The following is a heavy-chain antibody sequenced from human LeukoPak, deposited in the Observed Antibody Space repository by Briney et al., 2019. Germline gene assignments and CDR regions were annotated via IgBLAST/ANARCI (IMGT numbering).Heavy chain of an antibody. CDR1: GYTFTSYD. V-gene: IGHV1-8*01. CDR2: MNPNSGNT. D-gene: IGHD3-10*01. Sequence: GASVKVSCKASGYTFTSYDINWVRQATGQGLEWMRWMNPNSGNTGYAQKFQGRVTMTRNTSISTAYMELSSLRSEDTAVYYCARGQATRYVLLWFGEHDYWGQGTLVTVSS. CDR3: ARGQATRYVLLWFGEHDY. J-gene: IGHJ4*02.